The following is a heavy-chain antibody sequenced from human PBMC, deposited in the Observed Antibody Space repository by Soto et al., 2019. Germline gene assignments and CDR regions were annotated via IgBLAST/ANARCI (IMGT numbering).Heavy chain of an antibody. V-gene: IGHV4-59*01. D-gene: IGHD3-10*01. Sequence: ASETLSLTCTVSGASISDNYWSWIRQPPGKGLEWIGYIYDSGNTNYSPSLQSRVTMSVDRSKNQFSLSLSSVTAADTAVYYCARVMASPNWFDPWGQGTLVTVSS. CDR3: ARVMASPNWFDP. CDR2: IYDSGNT. J-gene: IGHJ5*02. CDR1: GASISDNY.